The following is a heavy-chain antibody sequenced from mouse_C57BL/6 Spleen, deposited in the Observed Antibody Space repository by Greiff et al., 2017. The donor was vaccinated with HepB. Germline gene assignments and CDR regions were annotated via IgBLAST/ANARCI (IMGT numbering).Heavy chain of an antibody. D-gene: IGHD1-1*01. CDR2: INPNNGGT. J-gene: IGHJ2*01. CDR3: ARWDTTVVAVDY. Sequence: EVQLQQSGPELVKPGASVKISCKASGYTFTDYYMNWVKQSHGKSLEWIGDINPNNGGTSYNQKFKGKATLTVDKSSSTAYMELRSLTSEDSAVYYCARWDTTVVAVDYWGQGTTLTVSS. CDR1: GYTFTDYY. V-gene: IGHV1-26*01.